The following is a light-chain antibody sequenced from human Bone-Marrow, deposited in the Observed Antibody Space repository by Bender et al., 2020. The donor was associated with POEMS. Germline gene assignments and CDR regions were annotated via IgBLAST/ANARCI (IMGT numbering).Light chain of an antibody. V-gene: IGLV2-14*01. CDR1: SSDVGDFNY. Sequence: QSALTQPASVSGSPGQSITISCTGTSSDVGDFNYASWYQQHPGRAPKLMIYEVTNRPSGVSSRFSGSKSGNTASLTISSLQAEAEADYYCSSYITGNTWVFGGGTKLTVL. J-gene: IGLJ3*02. CDR2: EVT. CDR3: SSYITGNTWV.